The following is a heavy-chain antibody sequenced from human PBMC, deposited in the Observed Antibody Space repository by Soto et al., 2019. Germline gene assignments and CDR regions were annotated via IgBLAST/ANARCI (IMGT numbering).Heavy chain of an antibody. V-gene: IGHV1-2*02. J-gene: IGHJ6*02. CDR2: INPNSSGT. CDR1: GYSLRGNY. D-gene: IGHD3-22*01. CDR3: ARDLIVDGPDNYAMDV. Sequence: ASVGVSCRASGYSLRGNYIHWVRQTPGQGLEWMGWINPNSSGTVYAQKFQGRVTMTRDTSLTTVYMQLNRLTSDDSAVYYCARDLIVDGPDNYAMDVWGQGTTVTVSS.